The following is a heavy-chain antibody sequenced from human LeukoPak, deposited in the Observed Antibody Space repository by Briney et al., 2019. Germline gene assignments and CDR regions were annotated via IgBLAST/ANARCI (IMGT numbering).Heavy chain of an antibody. J-gene: IGHJ4*02. CDR3: AKSGGGYYYDSSGPIFDY. D-gene: IGHD3-22*01. Sequence: GGSLRLSCAASGFTFSSYAMSWVRQAPGKGLEWVSAISGSGGSTYYADSVKGRLTISRDNSKNTLYLQMNSLRAEDTAVYYCAKSGGGYYYDSSGPIFDYWGQGTLVTVSS. V-gene: IGHV3-23*01. CDR1: GFTFSSYA. CDR2: ISGSGGST.